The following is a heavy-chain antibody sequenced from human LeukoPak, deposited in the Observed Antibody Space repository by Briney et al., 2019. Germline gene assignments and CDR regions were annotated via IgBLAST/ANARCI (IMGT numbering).Heavy chain of an antibody. CDR2: IYYTGST. J-gene: IGHJ3*01. Sequence: PSETLSLTCTVSGGSISSYYWSWIRQSPRKGLEWIAYIYYTGSTNYNPSLKSRVTISVDTSKNQLSLSLGSVTAADTAIYYCVRGRKYPGGPFGVRGQGTAVTVSS. D-gene: IGHD1-14*01. V-gene: IGHV4-59*01. CDR1: GGSISSYY. CDR3: VRGRKYPGGPFGV.